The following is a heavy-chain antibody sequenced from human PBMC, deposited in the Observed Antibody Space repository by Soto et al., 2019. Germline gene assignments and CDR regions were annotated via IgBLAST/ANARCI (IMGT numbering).Heavy chain of an antibody. CDR1: GFTFSSYA. J-gene: IGHJ6*02. CDR3: ARVGSGGIYDIWSGPIMDV. CDR2: ISYDGSNK. Sequence: GGSLRLSCAASGFTFSSYAMPWVRQASGKGLEWVAVISYDGSNKYYADSVKGRFTISRDNSKNTLYLQMNSLRAEDTAVYYCARVGSGGIYDIWSGPIMDVWVQGTTVTVSS. D-gene: IGHD3-3*01. V-gene: IGHV3-30-3*01.